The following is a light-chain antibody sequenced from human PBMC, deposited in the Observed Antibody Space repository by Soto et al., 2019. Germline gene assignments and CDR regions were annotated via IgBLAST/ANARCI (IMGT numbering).Light chain of an antibody. CDR3: SSYTSSISYV. Sequence: HSALTQPASVSGSPGQSITISCTGTSSDVGGYNYVSWYQSHPGEAPKLIIYDVSNRPSGVSDRFSGSKSGNTASLTISGLQAEDEADYYCSSYTSSISYVFGTGTKLTVL. J-gene: IGLJ1*01. CDR1: SSDVGGYNY. CDR2: DVS. V-gene: IGLV2-14*03.